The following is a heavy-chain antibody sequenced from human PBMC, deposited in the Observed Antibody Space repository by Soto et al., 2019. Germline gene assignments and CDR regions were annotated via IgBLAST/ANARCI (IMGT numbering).Heavy chain of an antibody. Sequence: SETLSLTCTVSGGSISSSSYYRCWIRQPPGKGLEWIGSIYYSGSTYYNPSLKSRVTISVDTSKNQFSLKLSSVTAADTAVYYCARHLADGTFECWGQGTLVTVYS. D-gene: IGHD1-26*01. CDR1: GGSISSSSYY. V-gene: IGHV4-39*01. CDR3: ARHLADGTFEC. CDR2: IYYSGST. J-gene: IGHJ4*02.